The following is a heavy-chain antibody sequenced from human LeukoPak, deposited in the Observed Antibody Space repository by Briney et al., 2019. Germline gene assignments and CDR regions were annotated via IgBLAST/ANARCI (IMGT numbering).Heavy chain of an antibody. D-gene: IGHD6-19*01. CDR2: IYPGDSDT. V-gene: IGHV5-51*01. J-gene: IGHJ2*01. CDR1: GYSFTSYW. Sequence: GESLKISCKGSGYSFTSYWIGWVRQMPGKGLEWMGLIYPGDSDTRYSPSFQGQVTISADKSISTAYPQWSSLKASDTAMYYCARRVAVAGHLYWYFDLWGRGTLVTVSS. CDR3: ARRVAVAGHLYWYFDL.